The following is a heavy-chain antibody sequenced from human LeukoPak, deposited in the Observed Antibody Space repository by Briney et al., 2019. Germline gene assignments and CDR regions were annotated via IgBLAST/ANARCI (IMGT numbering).Heavy chain of an antibody. J-gene: IGHJ5*02. CDR3: ARERVSSSSSFGWFDP. CDR1: GYTFTGYY. Sequence: WASVRVSCKASGYTFTGYYMHWVRQAPGQGLEWMGWINPNSGGTNYAQKFQGRVTMTRDTSISTAYMELSRLRSDDTAVYYCARERVSSSSSFGWFDPWGQGTLVTVSS. D-gene: IGHD6-6*01. CDR2: INPNSGGT. V-gene: IGHV1-2*02.